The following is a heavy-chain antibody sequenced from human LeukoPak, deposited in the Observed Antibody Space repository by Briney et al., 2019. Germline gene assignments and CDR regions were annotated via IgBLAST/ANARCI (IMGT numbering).Heavy chain of an antibody. CDR3: ARDSYDFLGERGYPDAD. Sequence: PGGSLRLSCADSGFTFSSDWMHWVRKAPGKGLVWDSRISSDGSSTSYADSVRGRFTISRDNAKNSLYLQMNSLRAEDTAVYYCARDSYDFLGERGYPDADWGQGTLVTVSS. V-gene: IGHV3-74*01. CDR1: GFTFSSDW. J-gene: IGHJ4*02. CDR2: ISSDGSST. D-gene: IGHD3-3*01.